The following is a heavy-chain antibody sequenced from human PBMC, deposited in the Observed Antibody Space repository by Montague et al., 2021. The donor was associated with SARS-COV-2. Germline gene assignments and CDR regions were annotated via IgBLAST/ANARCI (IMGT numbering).Heavy chain of an antibody. CDR1: GFTFSSYS. CDR3: AKAGIKYDYGDFFDY. J-gene: IGHJ4*02. CDR2: ISGSGGST. D-gene: IGHD4-17*01. Sequence: SLRLSCAASGFTFSSYSMNWVRQAPGKGLEWVSAISGSGGSTYYADSVKGRFTISRDNSKNTLYLQMNSLRAEDTAVYYCAKAGIKYDYGDFFDYWGQGTLVTVSS. V-gene: IGHV3-23*01.